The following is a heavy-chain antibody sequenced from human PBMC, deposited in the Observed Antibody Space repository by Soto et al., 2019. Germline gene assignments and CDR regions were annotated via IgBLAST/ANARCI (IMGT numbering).Heavy chain of an antibody. CDR1: GYSFTVYG. J-gene: IGHJ5*02. CDR3: ARDPGGATGFDP. Sequence: QVRLVQSGAEVKRPGASVKVSCKTYGYSFTVYGISWVRQAPGQGLEWMGWMSTYTGDTNYARKLRGRVTMTTDISASTASMQLRSLTSGDTAVYYCARDPGGATGFDPWGQGTQVIVST. V-gene: IGHV1-18*01. D-gene: IGHD3-10*01. CDR2: MSTYTGDT.